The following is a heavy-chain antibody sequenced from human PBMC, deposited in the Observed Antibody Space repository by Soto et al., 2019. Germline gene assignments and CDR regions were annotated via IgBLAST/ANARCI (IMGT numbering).Heavy chain of an antibody. V-gene: IGHV4-34*01. Sequence: QVQLQQWGAGLVKPSETLSLSCAVYGQSFSGHSWAWIRQPPGKGLEWIGEINESGSTYYNPSLKSRVTISTDSSKNQFALKLSSVSAADTAAYFCARGSGIVALPGELGDVKDDYWGQGTLVNVSS. CDR2: INESGST. D-gene: IGHD2-21*01. CDR3: ARGSGIVALPGELGDVKDDY. CDR1: GQSFSGHS. J-gene: IGHJ4*02.